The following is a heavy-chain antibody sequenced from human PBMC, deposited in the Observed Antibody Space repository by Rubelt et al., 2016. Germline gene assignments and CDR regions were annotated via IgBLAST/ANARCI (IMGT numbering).Heavy chain of an antibody. CDR1: GGTFSSYA. D-gene: IGHD6-19*01. CDR3: ARDLYKGPRWLVAY. Sequence: QVQLVQSGAEVKKPGASVKVSCKASGGTFSSYAISWVRQAPGQGLEWMGWTNPNSGGTNYAHKFQGGVTMPRDTSISTAYMELSRLRSDDTAVYYCARDLYKGPRWLVAYWGQGTLVTVSS. CDR2: TNPNSGGT. V-gene: IGHV1-2*07. J-gene: IGHJ4*02.